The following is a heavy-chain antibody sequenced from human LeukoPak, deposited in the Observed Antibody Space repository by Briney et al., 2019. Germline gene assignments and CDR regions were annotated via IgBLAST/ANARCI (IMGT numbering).Heavy chain of an antibody. J-gene: IGHJ4*02. CDR1: GFTFSSYA. D-gene: IGHD1-7*01. V-gene: IGHV3-23*01. CDR3: AKDLRTTSSRGVFDY. Sequence: GGSLRLSCAASGFTFSSYAMSWVRQAPGKGLEWVSTISGSGGTIYYADSVKGRFTISRDNSKNTLYLQMNSLRAEDTAVYYCAKDLRTTSSRGVFDYWGQGTLATVSS. CDR2: ISGSGGTI.